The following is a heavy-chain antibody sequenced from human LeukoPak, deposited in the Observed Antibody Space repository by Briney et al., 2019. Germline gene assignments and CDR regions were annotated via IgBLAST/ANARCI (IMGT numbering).Heavy chain of an antibody. J-gene: IGHJ5*02. D-gene: IGHD6-13*01. CDR3: ARGGSSLLNWFDP. Sequence: PSETLSLTCTVSGGSISSYYWSWIRQPPGKGLEWIGYIYYSGSTNYNPSLKSRVTISVDTSKNQFSLKLSSVTAADTAVYYCARGGSSLLNWFDPWGQGTLVTVSS. CDR2: IYYSGST. V-gene: IGHV4-59*12. CDR1: GGSISSYY.